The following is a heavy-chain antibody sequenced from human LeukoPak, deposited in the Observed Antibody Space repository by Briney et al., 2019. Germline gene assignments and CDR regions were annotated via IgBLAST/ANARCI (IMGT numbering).Heavy chain of an antibody. J-gene: IGHJ3*01. Sequence: PGGSLRLSCAASGFIFNDHAMYWVRQAPGKGLEWISGINWNSDNIGYADSVKGRFTISRDDAKNSLFLQMNSLRAEDTALYYCARASYYYDTTGLGAVDFWGQGTMVTVSS. CDR3: ARASYYYDTTGLGAVDF. CDR2: INWNSDNI. CDR1: GFIFNDHA. V-gene: IGHV3-9*01. D-gene: IGHD3-22*01.